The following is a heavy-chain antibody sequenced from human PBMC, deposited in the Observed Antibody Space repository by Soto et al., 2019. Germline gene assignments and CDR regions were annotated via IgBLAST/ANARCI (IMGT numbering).Heavy chain of an antibody. Sequence: EVQLLESGGGLVQPGGSLRLSCAASGFTFSNYAMTWVRQAPGKGLEWVSTITNSGRSTYYADSVKGRFTISRDNSKNTLYLPMNSLRAEDTAVYFCAKRPASLICFDYWGQGALVTVSS. CDR3: AKRPASLICFDY. D-gene: IGHD3-10*01. CDR1: GFTFSNYA. CDR2: ITNSGRST. J-gene: IGHJ4*02. V-gene: IGHV3-23*01.